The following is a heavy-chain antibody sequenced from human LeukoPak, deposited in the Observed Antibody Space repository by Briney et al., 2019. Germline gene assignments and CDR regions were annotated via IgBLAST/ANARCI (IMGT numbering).Heavy chain of an antibody. CDR3: ARLNFAYDTSGYLDY. D-gene: IGHD3-22*01. V-gene: IGHV4-39*01. CDR2: IYFSGSA. J-gene: IGHJ4*02. Sequence: TSETLSLTCTVSGGSISRSSYYWGWIRQPPGKGLEWIGSIYFSGSAYYKSSLMSRVTISLDTSKNQFSLKLSSVTAADTAVYYCARLNFAYDTSGYLDYWGQGTLLTVSS. CDR1: GGSISRSSYY.